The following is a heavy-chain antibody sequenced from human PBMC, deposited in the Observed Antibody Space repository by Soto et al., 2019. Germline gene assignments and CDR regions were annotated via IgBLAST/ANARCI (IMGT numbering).Heavy chain of an antibody. CDR3: ARGVYYDYVWGSYRYSYYSDY. D-gene: IGHD3-16*02. Sequence: SETLSLTCAVYGGSFSGYYWSWIRQPPGKGLEWIGEINHSGSTNYNPSLKSRVTISVDTSKNQFSLKLSSVTAADTAVYYCARGVYYDYVWGSYRYSYYSDYWGHGTLVPVSX. J-gene: IGHJ4*01. CDR2: INHSGST. CDR1: GGSFSGYY. V-gene: IGHV4-34*01.